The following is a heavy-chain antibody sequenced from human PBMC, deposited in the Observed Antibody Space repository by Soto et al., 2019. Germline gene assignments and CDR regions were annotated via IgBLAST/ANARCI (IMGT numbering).Heavy chain of an antibody. CDR1: GYTFTSYG. CDR3: ARGHSPLYSSAAASKGEIDY. V-gene: IGHV1-18*04. J-gene: IGHJ4*02. Sequence: EASVKVSCKASGYTFTSYGISWVRQAPGQGLEWMGWISAYNGNTNYAQKLQGRVTMTTDTSTSTAYMELRSLRSDDTAVYYCARGHSPLYSSAAASKGEIDYWGQGTLVTVSS. D-gene: IGHD6-13*01. CDR2: ISAYNGNT.